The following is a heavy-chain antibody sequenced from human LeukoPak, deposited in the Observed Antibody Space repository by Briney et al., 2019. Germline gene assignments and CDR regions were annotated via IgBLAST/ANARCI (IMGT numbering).Heavy chain of an antibody. J-gene: IGHJ5*02. Sequence: GGSLRLSCAASGFTFSSYLMSWVRQAPGKGLEWVANIKQDGSEKYYVDSVKGRFTISRDNAKNSLYLQMNSLRAEDTAVYYCARDRAYYYDSSGYYLWGQGTLVTVSS. CDR2: IKQDGSEK. V-gene: IGHV3-7*01. D-gene: IGHD3-22*01. CDR3: ARDRAYYYDSSGYYL. CDR1: GFTFSSYL.